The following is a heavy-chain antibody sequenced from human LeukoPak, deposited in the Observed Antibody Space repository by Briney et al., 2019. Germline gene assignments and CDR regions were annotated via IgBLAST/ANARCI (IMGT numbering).Heavy chain of an antibody. Sequence: GGSLRLSCAASGFTFSSYEMNWVRQAPGKGLEWVSYISSSGSTIYYADSVKGRFTISRDNAKNSLYLQMNSLRAEDTAVYYCASKYCSSTSCPDYWGQGTLVTVSS. D-gene: IGHD2-2*01. CDR1: GFTFSSYE. J-gene: IGHJ4*02. V-gene: IGHV3-48*03. CDR2: ISSSGSTI. CDR3: ASKYCSSTSCPDY.